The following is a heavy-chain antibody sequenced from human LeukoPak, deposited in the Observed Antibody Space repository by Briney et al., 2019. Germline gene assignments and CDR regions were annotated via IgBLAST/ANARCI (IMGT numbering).Heavy chain of an antibody. D-gene: IGHD3-3*01. CDR2: ISGSGGST. CDR3: ARGPPYYDFWSGYGPYYYYYGMDV. V-gene: IGHV3-23*01. CDR1: GFTFSSYA. J-gene: IGHJ6*02. Sequence: GGSLRLSCAAAGFTFSSYAMNWVRQAPGKGLEWVSVISGSGGSTYYADSVKGRFTISRDNSKNTLYLQMNSLRAEDTAVYYCARGPPYYDFWSGYGPYYYYYGMDVWGQGTTVTVSS.